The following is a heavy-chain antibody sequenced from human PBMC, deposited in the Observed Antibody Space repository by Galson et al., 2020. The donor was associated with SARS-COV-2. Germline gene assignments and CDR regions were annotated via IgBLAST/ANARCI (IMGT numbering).Heavy chain of an antibody. V-gene: IGHV1-18*01. J-gene: IGHJ6*03. CDR2: ISAYNGNT. Sequence: ASVQVPCKASGYTFTSYGISWVRQAPAQGLEWMGWISAYNGNTNYAHKLQGRVTMTTDTSTSTAYMELRSLSSDDTAVYYCARDGVGEGDVVLCYYMDVGGKGSTGTVAS. CDR3: ARDGVGEGDVVLCYYMDV. D-gene: IGHD1-26*01. CDR1: GYTFTSYG.